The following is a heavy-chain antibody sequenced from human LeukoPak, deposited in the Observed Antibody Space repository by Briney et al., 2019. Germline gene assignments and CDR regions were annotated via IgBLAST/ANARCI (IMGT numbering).Heavy chain of an antibody. V-gene: IGHV4-59*01. CDR1: GGSISTYY. J-gene: IGHJ4*02. Sequence: SVTLSLTCTVSGGSISTYYWNWIRQPPGKGLEWIGYIYYSGSTNYNPSLKSRVTISVDTSKNQYSLKLSSVTAADTAMYYCARDGSARYYFDYWGQGTLVTVSS. CDR2: IYYSGST. CDR3: ARDGSARYYFDY.